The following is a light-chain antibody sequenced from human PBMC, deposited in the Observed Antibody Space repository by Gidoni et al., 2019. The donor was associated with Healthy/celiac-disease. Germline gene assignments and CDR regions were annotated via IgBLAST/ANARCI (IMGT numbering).Light chain of an antibody. CDR3: MQATQFRNT. Sequence: DIVMTQTQLSSPVTLGQPASISCRSSQSPVHSDGNTYLSWLQQRPGQPPRILIYKISNRFSGVPDRFSGSGAGTDFTLKISRVEAEDVGVYYCMQATQFRNTFGQGTKLEIK. CDR2: KIS. V-gene: IGKV2-24*01. CDR1: QSPVHSDGNTY. J-gene: IGKJ2*01.